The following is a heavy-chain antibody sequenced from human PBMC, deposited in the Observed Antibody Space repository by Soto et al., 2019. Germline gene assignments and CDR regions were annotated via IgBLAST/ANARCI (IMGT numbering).Heavy chain of an antibody. Sequence: EVQLVESGGGLVQPGGSLRLSCVDSGFTFSSYWMSWVRQAPVKGLEWVGNIKQDGSEENYVDSVKSRFTISRDNAKNSMYLKMNSLRVEDKAVYYCARIAASGRGWDVWGQGTTVVVSS. V-gene: IGHV3-7*01. D-gene: IGHD6-13*01. CDR2: IKQDGSEE. CDR1: GFTFSSYW. J-gene: IGHJ6*02. CDR3: ARIAASGRGWDV.